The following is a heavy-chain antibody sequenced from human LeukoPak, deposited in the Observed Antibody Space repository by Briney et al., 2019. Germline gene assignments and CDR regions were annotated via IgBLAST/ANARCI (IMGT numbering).Heavy chain of an antibody. CDR2: IYSGGNT. D-gene: IGHD1-1*01. CDR3: ASYNPYY. Sequence: GGSLRLSCVASGFTFSTFVMGWVRQAPGKGLEWVSVIYSGGNTYYADSVKGRFTISRDNSKNTLHLQMNSLRAEDTAVYYCASYNPYYGGQGTLVTVSS. J-gene: IGHJ4*02. CDR1: GFTFSTFV. V-gene: IGHV3-53*01.